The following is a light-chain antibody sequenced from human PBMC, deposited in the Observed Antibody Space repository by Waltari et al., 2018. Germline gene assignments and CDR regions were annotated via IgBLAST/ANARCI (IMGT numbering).Light chain of an antibody. J-gene: IGLJ2*01. CDR1: KLGNKY. CDR3: QASDSSTAVV. V-gene: IGLV3-1*01. Sequence: SYELTQPPSVSVSPGQTVSITCSGDKLGNKYVCWYQQKPGQSPVLVIYQDTVRPSGISERFSGSNSGNTATLTISVTQAADEAEYYCQASDSSTAVVFGGGTKLTVL. CDR2: QDT.